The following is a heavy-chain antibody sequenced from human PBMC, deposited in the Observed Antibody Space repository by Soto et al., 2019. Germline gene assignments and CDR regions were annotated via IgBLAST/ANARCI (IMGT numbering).Heavy chain of an antibody. CDR3: AREGGGSYGAFDI. J-gene: IGHJ3*02. D-gene: IGHD1-26*01. CDR2: VYNSGST. CDR1: GGYIGSYY. Sequence: SETLSLTCPVSGGYIGSYYWSWVRRPPGKGLEWIGYVYNSGSTTYSPSFKSRVTISADTSRNQFSLKLTSVTAADTAVYYCAREGGGSYGAFDIWGQGTMVTVSS. V-gene: IGHV4-59*01.